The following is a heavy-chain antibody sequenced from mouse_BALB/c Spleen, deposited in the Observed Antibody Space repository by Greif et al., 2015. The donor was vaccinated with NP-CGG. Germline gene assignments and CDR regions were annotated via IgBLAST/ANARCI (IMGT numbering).Heavy chain of an antibody. CDR1: GFNIKDTY. J-gene: IGHJ1*01. V-gene: IGHV14-3*02. CDR3: ARWDWYFDV. CDR2: IDPANGNT. Sequence: EVQLVESGAELVKPGASVKLSCTASGFNIKDTYTHWVKQRPEQGLEWIGRIDPANGNTKYDPKFQGKATITADTSSNTADLQLSSLTSEDTAVYYCARWDWYFDVWGAGTTVTVSS.